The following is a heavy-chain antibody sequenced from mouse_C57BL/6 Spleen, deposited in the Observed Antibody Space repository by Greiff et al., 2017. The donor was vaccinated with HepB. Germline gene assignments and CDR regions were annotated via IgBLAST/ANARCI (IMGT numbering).Heavy chain of an antibody. V-gene: IGHV1-80*01. Sequence: QVHVKQSGAELVKPGASVKISCKASGYAFSSYWMNWVKQRPGKGLEWIGQIYPGDGDTNYNGKFKGKATLTADKSSSTAYMQLSSLTSEDSAVYFCARDDYGSSLFDYWGQGTTLTVSS. D-gene: IGHD1-1*01. CDR2: IYPGDGDT. CDR1: GYAFSSYW. CDR3: ARDDYGSSLFDY. J-gene: IGHJ2*01.